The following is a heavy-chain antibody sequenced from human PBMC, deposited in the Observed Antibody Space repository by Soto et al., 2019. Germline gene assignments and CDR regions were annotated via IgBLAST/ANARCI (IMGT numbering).Heavy chain of an antibody. J-gene: IGHJ6*02. V-gene: IGHV1-18*01. Sequence: ASVKVSCKASGYTFTSYDINWVRQATGQGLEWMGRISTYNGNTNYPQSLQGRLTMTTDTSTTTAYMELRNLRSDDTAVYYCARDPYHVLMVNAPNLYGMDVWGQGTTVTVSS. CDR3: ARDPYHVLMVNAPNLYGMDV. CDR1: GYTFTSYD. CDR2: ISTYNGNT. D-gene: IGHD2-8*01.